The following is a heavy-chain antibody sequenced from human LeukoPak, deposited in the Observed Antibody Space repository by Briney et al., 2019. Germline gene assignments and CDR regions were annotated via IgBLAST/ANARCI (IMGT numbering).Heavy chain of an antibody. V-gene: IGHV1-46*01. D-gene: IGHD3-10*01. CDR3: ARDRWNYYSGTYVFDP. CDR1: GYTFTSYY. J-gene: IGHJ5*02. CDR2: INPSGGST. Sequence: ASVKVSCKASGYTFTSYYMHWVRQAPGQGLEWMGIINPSGGSTSYAQKFQGRVTMTRDTSTSTVYMELSSLRSDDTALYFCARDRWNYYSGTYVFDPWGQGTLVTVSS.